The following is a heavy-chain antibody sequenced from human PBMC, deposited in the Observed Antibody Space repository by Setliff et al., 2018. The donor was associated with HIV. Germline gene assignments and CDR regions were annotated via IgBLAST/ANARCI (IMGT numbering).Heavy chain of an antibody. D-gene: IGHD2-15*01. V-gene: IGHV4-4*08. J-gene: IGHJ6*02. CDR1: GGSIHYYY. CDR2: IHPSGET. Sequence: PSETLSLTCTVSGGSIHYYYWSWIRQPPGKNPEYIGYIHPSGETYYSPSHMSRLTISLDTANNRFSLRLTSATAADTAIYYCARKAADVSGGGMDVWGQGTTVTVSS. CDR3: ARKAADVSGGGMDV.